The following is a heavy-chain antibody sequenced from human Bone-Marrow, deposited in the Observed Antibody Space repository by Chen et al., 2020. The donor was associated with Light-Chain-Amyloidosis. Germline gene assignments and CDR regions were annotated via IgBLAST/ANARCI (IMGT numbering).Heavy chain of an antibody. Sequence: EVQVFESVGGLVQLGGSLRLSCAALGFTFSSYAMNWDSQAPGKGLEWVSAISGSGGSTYYADSVKGRFTISRDNSKNTLYLQMNSLRAEDTAVYYCAKDRWDYYDSSGYYGYFDYWGQGTLVTVSS. CDR2: ISGSGGST. D-gene: IGHD3-22*01. V-gene: IGHV3-23*01. CDR1: GFTFSSYA. J-gene: IGHJ4*02. CDR3: AKDRWDYYDSSGYYGYFDY.